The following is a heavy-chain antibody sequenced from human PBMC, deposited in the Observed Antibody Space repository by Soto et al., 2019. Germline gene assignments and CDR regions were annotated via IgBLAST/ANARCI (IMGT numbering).Heavy chain of an antibody. D-gene: IGHD1-26*01. J-gene: IGHJ3*02. Sequence: SETQSLTCTVSGGSISSGGYYWSWIRQHPGKGLEWIGYIYYSGSTNYNPSLKSRVTISVDTSKNQFSLKLSSVTAADTAMYYCARPQFSGTYHDPFKIWGPGTMVTVSS. V-gene: IGHV4-61*08. CDR3: ARPQFSGTYHDPFKI. CDR1: GGSISSGGYY. CDR2: IYYSGST.